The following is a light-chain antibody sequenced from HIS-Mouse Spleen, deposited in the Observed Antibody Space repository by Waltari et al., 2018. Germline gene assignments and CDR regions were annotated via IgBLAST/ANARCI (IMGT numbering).Light chain of an antibody. CDR1: SSDFGSYNL. CDR3: CSYAGSSTWV. Sequence: QSALTQPAPVSGSPGQSITLSCTGTSSDFGSYNLVSWYQQHPGKAPKLMIYEGSKRPSGVSNRFSGSKSGNTASLTISGLQAEDEADYYCCSYAGSSTWVFGGGTKLTVL. CDR2: EGS. J-gene: IGLJ3*02. V-gene: IGLV2-23*01.